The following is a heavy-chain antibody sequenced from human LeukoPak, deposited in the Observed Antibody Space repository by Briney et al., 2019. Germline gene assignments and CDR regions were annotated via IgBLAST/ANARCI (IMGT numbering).Heavy chain of an antibody. CDR2: IYYSGST. CDR3: ARAGDGYCGGDCPDAFDI. Sequence: SETLSLTCSVSGDSIGSSNSYWGWIRQPPGKGLEWIGYIYYSGSTYYNPSLKSRVTISVDTSKNQFSLKLSSVTAADTAVYYCARAGDGYCGGDCPDAFDIWGQGTMVTVSS. D-gene: IGHD2-21*02. V-gene: IGHV4-31*03. J-gene: IGHJ3*02. CDR1: GDSIGSSNSY.